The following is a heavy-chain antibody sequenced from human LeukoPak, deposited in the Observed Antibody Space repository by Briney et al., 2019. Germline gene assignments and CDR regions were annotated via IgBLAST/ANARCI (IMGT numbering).Heavy chain of an antibody. CDR3: ARELRETSGGTSCYRCFDY. CDR2: ISSSSSYI. V-gene: IGHV3-21*01. D-gene: IGHD2-2*01. J-gene: IGHJ4*02. CDR1: GFTFSSYS. Sequence: PGGSLRLSCAASGFTFSSYSMNWVRQAPGKGLEWVSSISSSSSYIYYADSVKGRFTISRDNAKNSLYLQMNSLRAEDTVVYYCARELRETSGGTSCYRCFDYWGQGTLVTVSS.